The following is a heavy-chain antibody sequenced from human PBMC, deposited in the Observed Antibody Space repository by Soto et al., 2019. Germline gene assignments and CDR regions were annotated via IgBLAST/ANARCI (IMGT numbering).Heavy chain of an antibody. CDR1: GFTFSSYG. Sequence: GGSLRLSCAASGFTFSSYGMHWVRQAPGKGLEWVAVISYDGSNKYYADSVKGRFTISRDNSKNTLYLQMNSLRAEDTAVYYCAKASIQLAAPGYFDYWGQGTLVTVSS. CDR3: AKASIQLAAPGYFDY. D-gene: IGHD5-18*01. V-gene: IGHV3-30*18. CDR2: ISYDGSNK. J-gene: IGHJ4*02.